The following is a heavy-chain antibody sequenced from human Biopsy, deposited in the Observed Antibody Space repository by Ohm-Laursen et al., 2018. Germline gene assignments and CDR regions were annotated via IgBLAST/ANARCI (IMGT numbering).Heavy chain of an antibody. CDR1: GGSISSDY. Sequence: TLSLTCTVSGGSISSDYWRWIRQTPGKGLEWIGYIYYSGTTDYSPSLKSRVTISVDTSKNQFSLRLNSVTAADTAVYYRARATNSTGWPYYYFYGMDVWGQGTTVTVSS. D-gene: IGHD2/OR15-2a*01. CDR3: ARATNSTGWPYYYFYGMDV. CDR2: IYYSGTT. J-gene: IGHJ6*02. V-gene: IGHV4-59*01.